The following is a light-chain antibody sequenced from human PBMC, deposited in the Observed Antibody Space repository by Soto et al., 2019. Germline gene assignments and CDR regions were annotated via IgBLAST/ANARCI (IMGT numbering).Light chain of an antibody. J-gene: IGKJ2*01. CDR2: DAS. CDR1: QSFSSSY. V-gene: IGKV3-20*01. Sequence: EIVLAQSPGTLSLSPGERATLSCRASQSFSSSYLAWYQQKPGQAPRLLIYDASSRATGIPDRFSGSGSGTDCTLTISRLEPEDFAVYYCQQYGSSPPYTFGQGTKLEIK. CDR3: QQYGSSPPYT.